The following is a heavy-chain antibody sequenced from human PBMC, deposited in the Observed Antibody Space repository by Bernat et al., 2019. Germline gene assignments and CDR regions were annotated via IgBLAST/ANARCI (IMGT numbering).Heavy chain of an antibody. CDR1: GFTFSSYG. CDR3: ARVAVAGTLAFDI. Sequence: QVQLVESGGGVVQPGRSLRLSCAASGFTFSSYGMHWVRQAPGKGLEWMAVISYDGSNKYYADSVKGRFTISRDNSKNTLYLQMNSLRAEDTAVYYCARVAVAGTLAFDIWGQGTMVTVSS. J-gene: IGHJ3*02. CDR2: ISYDGSNK. V-gene: IGHV3-30*03. D-gene: IGHD6-19*01.